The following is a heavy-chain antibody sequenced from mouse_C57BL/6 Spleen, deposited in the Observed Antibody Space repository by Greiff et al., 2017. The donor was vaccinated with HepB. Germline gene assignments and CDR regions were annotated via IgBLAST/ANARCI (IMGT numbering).Heavy chain of an antibody. Sequence: VQLQQPGAELVRPGSSVKLSCKASGYTFTSYWMDWVKQRPGQGLEWIGNIYPSDSETHYNQKFKDKATLTVDKSSSTAYMQLSSLTSEDSAVYYCANGYYGYFDYWGQGTTLTVSS. CDR2: IYPSDSET. V-gene: IGHV1-61*01. D-gene: IGHD2-3*01. CDR3: ANGYYGYFDY. J-gene: IGHJ2*01. CDR1: GYTFTSYW.